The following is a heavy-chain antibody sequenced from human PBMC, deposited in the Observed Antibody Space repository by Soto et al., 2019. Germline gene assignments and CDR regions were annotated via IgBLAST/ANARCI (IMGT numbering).Heavy chain of an antibody. J-gene: IGHJ4*02. CDR1: GFTFSSSA. CDR3: AKRFYSNWISEY. V-gene: IGHV3-23*01. Sequence: PGGSLRLSCAASGFTFSSSAMSWVRQAPGKGLEWVSSISASGGSTFYAASAKGRFTISRDNSKNTLYLQMSSLRAEDTAVYYCAKRFYSNWISEYWGQGTLVTVSS. CDR2: ISASGGST. D-gene: IGHD4-4*01.